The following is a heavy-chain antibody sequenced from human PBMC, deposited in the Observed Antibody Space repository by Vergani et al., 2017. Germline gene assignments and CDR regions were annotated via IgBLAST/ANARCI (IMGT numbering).Heavy chain of an antibody. D-gene: IGHD3-10*01. J-gene: IGHJ4*02. V-gene: IGHV3-13*01. CDR1: GFTFSSYD. Sequence: EVQLVESGGGLVQPGGSLRLSCAASGFTFSSYDMHWVRQATGKGLEWVSAIGTAGDTYYPGSVKGRFTISRENAKISLYLQMNSLRAGDTAVYYCARAHRYGDLDYWGQGTLVTVSS. CDR2: IGTAGDT. CDR3: ARAHRYGDLDY.